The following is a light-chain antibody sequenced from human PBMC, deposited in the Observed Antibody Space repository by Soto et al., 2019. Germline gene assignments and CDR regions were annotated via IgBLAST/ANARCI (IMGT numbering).Light chain of an antibody. CDR1: QSVSSSY. V-gene: IGKV3-20*01. CDR3: QQYCSSPLT. CDR2: GAS. Sequence: EIVLTQSPGTLSLSPGERATLSCRASQSVSSSYLAGYQQKPGQAPRLLIYGASSRATGIPDRFSGSGSGTDFTLTISRLEPEDFAVYYCQQYCSSPLTFGGGTKVEIK. J-gene: IGKJ4*01.